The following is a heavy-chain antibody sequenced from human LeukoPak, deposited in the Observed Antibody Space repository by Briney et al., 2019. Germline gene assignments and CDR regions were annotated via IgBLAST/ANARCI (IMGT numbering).Heavy chain of an antibody. CDR3: AKGLVGARLGLPHYYYYYMDV. CDR2: IRCDGSNK. J-gene: IGHJ6*03. D-gene: IGHD1-26*01. V-gene: IGHV3-30*02. Sequence: GGSLRLSCAASGFTFSSYGMHWVRQAPGKGLEWVAFIRCDGSNKYYADSVKGRFTISRDNSKNTLYLQMNSLRAEDTAVYYCAKGLVGARLGLPHYYYYYMDVWGKGTTVTISS. CDR1: GFTFSSYG.